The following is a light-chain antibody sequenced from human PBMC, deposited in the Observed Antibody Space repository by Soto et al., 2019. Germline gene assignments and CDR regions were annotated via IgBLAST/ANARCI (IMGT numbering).Light chain of an antibody. J-gene: IGKJ1*01. Sequence: EIVMTQSPATLSVSPGERATLSCRASQSVSSNLAWYQQKRGQAPRLLIYGASTRATGIPARFSGSGSGTEFTLTISSLQSEDFAVYHCQQYNNWPPGTFGQGTKVEIK. V-gene: IGKV3-15*01. CDR2: GAS. CDR1: QSVSSN. CDR3: QQYNNWPPGT.